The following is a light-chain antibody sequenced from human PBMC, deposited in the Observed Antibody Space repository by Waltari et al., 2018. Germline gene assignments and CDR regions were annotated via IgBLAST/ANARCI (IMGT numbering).Light chain of an antibody. J-gene: IGKJ1*01. Sequence: IVMTQSPLFLPVSPGEPAAISCRSSQSLLHSNGHNYLDWYLQKPGQSPQLRIYLGSHRASGVPDRFSGSGSGTDFTLKISRVEAEDVGIYFCMQALETWTFGQGTKVEIK. CDR3: MQALETWT. V-gene: IGKV2-28*01. CDR1: QSLLHSNGHNY. CDR2: LGS.